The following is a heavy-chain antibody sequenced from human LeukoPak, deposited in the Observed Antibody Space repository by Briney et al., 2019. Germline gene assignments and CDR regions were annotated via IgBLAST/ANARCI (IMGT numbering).Heavy chain of an antibody. J-gene: IGHJ5*02. V-gene: IGHV4-38-2*01. D-gene: IGHD3-9*01. Sequence: SETLSLTCAVSGYSISSGYYWGWIRQPPGKGLGWVGRIYHSGGTYYNPSLKSRVTISVDTSKNQFSLKLSSVTAADTAVYYCARKDVRYFDWLSDNWFDPWGQGTLVTVSS. CDR1: GYSISSGYY. CDR2: IYHSGGT. CDR3: ARKDVRYFDWLSDNWFDP.